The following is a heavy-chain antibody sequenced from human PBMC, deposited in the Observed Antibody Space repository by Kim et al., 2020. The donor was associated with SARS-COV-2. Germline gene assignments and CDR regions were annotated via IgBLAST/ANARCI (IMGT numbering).Heavy chain of an antibody. Sequence: GGSLRLSCAASGFTFSSYGMHWVRQAPGKGLEWVAVISYDGSNKYYADSVKGRFTISRDNSKNTLYLQMNSLRAEDTAVYYCAKGYCSGGSCYDDYWGQGTLVTVSS. CDR1: GFTFSSYG. CDR2: ISYDGSNK. CDR3: AKGYCSGGSCYDDY. V-gene: IGHV3-30*18. J-gene: IGHJ4*02. D-gene: IGHD2-15*01.